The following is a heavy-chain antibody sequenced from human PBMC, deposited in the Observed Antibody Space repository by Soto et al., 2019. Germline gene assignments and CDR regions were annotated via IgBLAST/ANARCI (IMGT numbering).Heavy chain of an antibody. CDR1: GGIFSSNA. V-gene: IGHV1-69*01. Sequence: QVQLVQSGAEVKKPGSSVKVSCQASGGIFSSNAISWVRQAPGQGLEWMGGILPIFDTTHYAQKFQGRVTITADEATSTAYRELSSLKSEDTALDYCATAGRGYSSAPRFYFEYWGQGTLVTVSS. J-gene: IGHJ4*02. D-gene: IGHD5-18*01. CDR2: ILPIFDTT. CDR3: ATAGRGYSSAPRFYFEY.